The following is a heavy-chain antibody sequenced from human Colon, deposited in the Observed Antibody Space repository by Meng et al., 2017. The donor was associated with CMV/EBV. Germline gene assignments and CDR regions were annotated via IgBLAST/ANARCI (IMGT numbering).Heavy chain of an antibody. J-gene: IGHJ5*02. CDR1: GYCFSDYY. D-gene: IGHD3-9*01. CDR3: VRGSEISTGSYGDS. Sequence: NASGYCFSDYYLPWVRPAPGQGLEWMGPMIPNTGGTNYAQKFQGRVTMTGDTSISTAYMELRNVRSDDTAVYYCVRGSEISTGSYGDSWGQGTLVTVSS. CDR2: MIPNTGGT. V-gene: IGHV1-2*06.